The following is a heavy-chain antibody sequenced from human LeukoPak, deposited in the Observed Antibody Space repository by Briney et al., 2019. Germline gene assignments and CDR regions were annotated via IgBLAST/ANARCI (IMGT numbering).Heavy chain of an antibody. CDR3: ANSLSPYYYDSSGLFDY. Sequence: PGGSLRLSCAASGFTFSSYAMSWVRQAPGKGLEWVSAISGSGGSTYYADSVKGRFTISRDNSKNTLYPQMNSLRAEDTAVYYCANSLSPYYYDSSGLFDYWGQGTLVTVSS. J-gene: IGHJ4*02. V-gene: IGHV3-23*01. CDR1: GFTFSSYA. D-gene: IGHD3-22*01. CDR2: ISGSGGST.